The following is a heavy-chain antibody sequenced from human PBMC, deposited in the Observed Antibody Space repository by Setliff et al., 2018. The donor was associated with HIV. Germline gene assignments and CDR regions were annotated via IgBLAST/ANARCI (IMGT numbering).Heavy chain of an antibody. CDR2: VYYNGDT. J-gene: IGHJ4*02. CDR3: ARLGYYNLWSGYWTDT. Sequence: PSETLSLTCNVLDFSIGATSYYWSWIRQPPGKGLQWIGSVYYNGDTKYNPSPKSRLVISVDKTKNQFSLMLNSLTVADTAVYYCARLGYYNLWSGYWTDTWGQGRSVTVTS. V-gene: IGHV4-39*01. D-gene: IGHD3-3*01. CDR1: DFSIGATSYY.